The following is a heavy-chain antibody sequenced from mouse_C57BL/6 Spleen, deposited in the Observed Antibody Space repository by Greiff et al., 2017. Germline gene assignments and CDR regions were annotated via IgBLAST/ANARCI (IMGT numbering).Heavy chain of an antibody. CDR3: TREVYFDY. Sequence: QVQLKQSGAELVRPGASVTLSCKASGYTFTDYEMNWVKQTPVHGLEWIGAIDPETGGNAYNQKFKGKAILTADKSSSTAYMALRSLTSEDSAVYYCTREVYFDYWGQGTTLTVSS. V-gene: IGHV1-15*01. J-gene: IGHJ2*01. CDR2: IDPETGGN. CDR1: GYTFTDYE.